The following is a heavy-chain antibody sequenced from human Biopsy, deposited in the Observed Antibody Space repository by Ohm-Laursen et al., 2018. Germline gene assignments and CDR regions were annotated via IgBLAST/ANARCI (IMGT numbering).Heavy chain of an antibody. CDR3: ARFPLGAYDDSGSYRAVEHWYFDL. CDR2: SIPLFNTA. Sequence: ESSVKVSCKASGGTFTNHAVGWVRQAPGQGLEWVGSSIPLFNTANYADKFQGRVTLTADKSTTTAYMELSSLRSEDTAIYYCARFPLGAYDDSGSYRAVEHWYFDLWGRGTLATVSS. J-gene: IGHJ2*01. CDR1: GGTFTNHA. D-gene: IGHD3-22*01. V-gene: IGHV1-69*06.